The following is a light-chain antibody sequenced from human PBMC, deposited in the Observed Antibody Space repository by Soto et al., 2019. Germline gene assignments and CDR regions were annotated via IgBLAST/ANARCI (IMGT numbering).Light chain of an antibody. V-gene: IGLV2-8*02. CDR3: SADAVSNILYV. Sequence: QFALTQSPSAFRSPGQPFTLSCPRSSRDGGGYNFVTWYQQHPGTAPKRLIYEVSERPSGGPDRFSGSKSGSTAALTVSGLQADDEADYYCSADAVSNILYVFGTGTKVTVL. J-gene: IGLJ1*01. CDR1: SRDGGGYNF. CDR2: EVS.